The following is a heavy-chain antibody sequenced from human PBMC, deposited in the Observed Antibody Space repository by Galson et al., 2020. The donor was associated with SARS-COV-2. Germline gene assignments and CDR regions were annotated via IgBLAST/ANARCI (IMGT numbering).Heavy chain of an antibody. D-gene: IGHD6-19*01. CDR3: ARVGSHSSGWVRAYYYYYGMDV. CDR2: IKQDGSEK. V-gene: IGHV3-7*05. J-gene: IGHJ6*02. CDR1: GFTFSSYW. Sequence: TGGSLRLSCAASGFTFSSYWMSWVRQAPGKGLEWVANIKQDGSEKYYVDSVKGRFTISRDNAKNSLYLQMNSLRAEDTAVYYCARVGSHSSGWVRAYYYYYGMDVCGQGTTGTDSS.